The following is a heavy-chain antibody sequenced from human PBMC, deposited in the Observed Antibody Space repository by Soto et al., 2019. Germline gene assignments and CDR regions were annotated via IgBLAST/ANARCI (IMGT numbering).Heavy chain of an antibody. V-gene: IGHV3-30-3*01. Sequence: QVQLVESGGGVVQPGRSLRLSCAASGFTFSSYAMHWVRQAPGKGLEWVAVISYDGSNKYYADSVKGRFTISRDNSKNTLYLQMNSLRAEDTVVYYCARGRMYNWNYKYGMDVWGQGTTVTVSS. CDR3: ARGRMYNWNYKYGMDV. D-gene: IGHD1-20*01. J-gene: IGHJ6*02. CDR1: GFTFSSYA. CDR2: ISYDGSNK.